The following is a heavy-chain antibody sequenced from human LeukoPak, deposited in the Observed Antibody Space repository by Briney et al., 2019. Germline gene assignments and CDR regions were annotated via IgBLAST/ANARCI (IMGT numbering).Heavy chain of an antibody. CDR2: IRYDGSDK. V-gene: IGHV3-30*02. CDR3: AKDFTRRLWLPSGWVDY. Sequence: GGSLRLSCAASGFTFSSYGMHWVRQAPGKGLEWVAFIRYDGSDKYYADSVKGRFTISRDSSKNTLYLQMNSLRAEDTAVYYCAKDFTRRLWLPSGWVDYWGQGTLVTVSS. D-gene: IGHD5-18*01. J-gene: IGHJ4*02. CDR1: GFTFSSYG.